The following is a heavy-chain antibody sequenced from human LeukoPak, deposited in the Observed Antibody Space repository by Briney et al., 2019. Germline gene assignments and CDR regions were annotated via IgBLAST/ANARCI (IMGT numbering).Heavy chain of an antibody. D-gene: IGHD5-12*01. J-gene: IGHJ4*02. Sequence: TGGSLRLSCAASGFTFTSYAMNWVRQAPGKGLEWVSSISSSSSYIYYADSVKGRFTISRDNAKNSLYLQMNSLRAEDTAVYYCARDHFSGWLRLPQDFDYWGQGTLVTVSS. CDR3: ARDHFSGWLRLPQDFDY. CDR1: GFTFTSYA. CDR2: ISSSSSYI. V-gene: IGHV3-21*01.